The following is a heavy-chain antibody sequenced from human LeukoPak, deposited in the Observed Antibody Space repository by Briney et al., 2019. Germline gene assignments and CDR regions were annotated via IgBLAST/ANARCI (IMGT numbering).Heavy chain of an antibody. CDR3: ARDPSRRYYLDY. Sequence: GGSLRLSCAASGFIFSSYSMSWVRQAPGKGLEWVAVIWFDGSYKYYADSVKGRFTISRDNSKNTLYLQMNSLRAEDTAVYYCARDPSRRYYLDYWGQGTLVTVSS. D-gene: IGHD2/OR15-2a*01. V-gene: IGHV3-33*08. J-gene: IGHJ4*02. CDR1: GFIFSSYS. CDR2: IWFDGSYK.